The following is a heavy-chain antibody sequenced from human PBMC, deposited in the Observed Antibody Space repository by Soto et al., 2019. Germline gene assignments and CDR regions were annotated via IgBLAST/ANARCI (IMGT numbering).Heavy chain of an antibody. D-gene: IGHD1-1*01. CDR1: GFTFSEYY. V-gene: IGHV3-11*05. J-gene: IGHJ4*02. CDR3: AKDPPTTGTTFDY. CDR2: ISSSTSYT. Sequence: QVQLVESGGGLVKPGGSLRLSCAASGFTFSEYYMTWIRQAPGKGLEWVSYISSSTSYTNYADSVKCRFTISRDNSKNMLFLQINGLRAEDTAVYYCAKDPPTTGTTFDYWGRGTLVTVSS.